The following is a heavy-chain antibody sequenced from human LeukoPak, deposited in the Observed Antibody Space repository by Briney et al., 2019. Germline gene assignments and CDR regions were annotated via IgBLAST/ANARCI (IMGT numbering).Heavy chain of an antibody. Sequence: SETLSLTCTVSGGSIGTYYWSWIRQSPGKGLEWIGYIYVTGSTRYNPYLQSRVTISVDTSRNQFFLKMSSVTAADTAVYYCARHIGGGIEDMDVWGKGTKVTVS. V-gene: IGHV4-59*08. CDR2: IYVTGST. CDR3: ARHIGGGIEDMDV. CDR1: GGSIGTYY. D-gene: IGHD3-16*02. J-gene: IGHJ6*03.